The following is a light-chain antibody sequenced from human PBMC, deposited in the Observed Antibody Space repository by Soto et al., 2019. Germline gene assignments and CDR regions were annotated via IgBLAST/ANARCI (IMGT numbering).Light chain of an antibody. CDR3: QQHSQWPIT. V-gene: IGKV3D-15*01. CDR2: GIS. CDR1: QRVGSNF. Sequence: ELVLTPSPATLSVSPGDGATLSCRASQRVGSNFLAWYQQKPGQPPRLLIYGISTRAAGIPDRFSGSGSGTEFTLTISSLQPEDFAVYYCQQHSQWPITFGQGTRLEIK. J-gene: IGKJ5*01.